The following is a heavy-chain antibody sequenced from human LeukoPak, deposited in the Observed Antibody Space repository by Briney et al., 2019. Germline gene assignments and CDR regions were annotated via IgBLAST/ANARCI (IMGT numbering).Heavy chain of an antibody. CDR2: IYYSGST. J-gene: IGHJ4*02. CDR1: GGSISSSSYY. D-gene: IGHD6-13*01. V-gene: IGHV4-39*07. Sequence: SETLSLTCTVSGGSISSSSYYWGWIRQPPGKGLEWIGSIYYSGSTYYNPSLKSRVTISVDTSKNQFSLKLSSVTAADTAVYYCARSRGTQGQLIDYWGQGTLVTVSS. CDR3: ARSRGTQGQLIDY.